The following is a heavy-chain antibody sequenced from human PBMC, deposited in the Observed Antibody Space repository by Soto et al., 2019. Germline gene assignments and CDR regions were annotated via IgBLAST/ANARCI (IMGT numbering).Heavy chain of an antibody. CDR1: GYPFSSYG. Sequence: QVQLVESGGGVVQPGRSLRLSCAASGYPFSSYGMHWVRQAPGKGLEWVAMTWYDGGNKYYADSMKGRFTISKDNSKNTVYLQTNSLRPEDTAVYYCARDLNYYASGRYPHGMDVWGQGTTVTVSS. CDR2: TWYDGGNK. V-gene: IGHV3-33*01. J-gene: IGHJ6*02. CDR3: ARDLNYYASGRYPHGMDV. D-gene: IGHD3-10*01.